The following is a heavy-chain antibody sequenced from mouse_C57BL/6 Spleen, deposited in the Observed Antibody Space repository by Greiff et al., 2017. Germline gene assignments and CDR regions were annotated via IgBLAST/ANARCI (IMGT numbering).Heavy chain of an antibody. D-gene: IGHD1-1*01. V-gene: IGHV7-3*01. Sequence: EVQLQESGGGLVQPGGSLSLSCAASGFTFTDYYMSWVRQPPGKALEWLGFIRNKANGYTTEYSASVKGRFTISRDNSQSILYLQMNALRAEDSATYYCASSSPAWFAYWGQGTLVTVSA. CDR3: ASSSPAWFAY. CDR2: IRNKANGYTT. CDR1: GFTFTDYY. J-gene: IGHJ3*01.